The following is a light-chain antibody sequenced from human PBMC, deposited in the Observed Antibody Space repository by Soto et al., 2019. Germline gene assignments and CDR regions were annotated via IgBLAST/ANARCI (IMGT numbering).Light chain of an antibody. CDR3: QQYNSYPAT. CDR2: DAS. CDR1: QSISSW. J-gene: IGKJ1*01. Sequence: DIQMTQSPSTLSASVGDRVTITCRASQSISSWLAWYQQKPGKAPKLLIYDASSLESGVPSRFSGSGSGTEFPLTISSLQRDDFATYYCQQYNSYPATFGQGTKVEIK. V-gene: IGKV1-5*01.